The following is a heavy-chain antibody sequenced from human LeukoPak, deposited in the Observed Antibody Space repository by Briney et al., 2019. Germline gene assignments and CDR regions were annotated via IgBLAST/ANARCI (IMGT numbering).Heavy chain of an antibody. CDR2: IYYSGST. Sequence: PSETLSLTRTVSGGSISSSSYYWGWIRQPPGKGLEWIGSIYYSGSTYYNPSLKSRVTISVDTSKNQFSLKLSSVTAADTAVYYCARPADRGWTSGWFDPWGQGTLVTVSS. CDR1: GGSISSSSYY. J-gene: IGHJ5*02. D-gene: IGHD6-19*01. CDR3: ARPADRGWTSGWFDP. V-gene: IGHV4-39*07.